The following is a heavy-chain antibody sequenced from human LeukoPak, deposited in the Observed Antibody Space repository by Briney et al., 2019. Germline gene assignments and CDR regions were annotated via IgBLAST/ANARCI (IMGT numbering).Heavy chain of an antibody. V-gene: IGHV3-15*01. D-gene: IGHD3-10*01. CDR2: MKSKTDGGTT. J-gene: IGHJ6*02. CDR3: TTVRPWGSGSPTASGMDV. CDR1: GFSFTKYW. Sequence: GGSLRLSCVASGFSFTKYWMSWVRQAPGKGLEWVGRMKSKTDGGTTDYAAPVKGRFTISRDDSTNTLYLQMNSLKTEDTAVYYCTTVRPWGSGSPTASGMDVWGQGTTVTVSS.